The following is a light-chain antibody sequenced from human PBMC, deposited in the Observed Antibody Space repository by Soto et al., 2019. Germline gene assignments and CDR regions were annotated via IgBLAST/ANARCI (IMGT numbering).Light chain of an antibody. J-gene: IGLJ1*01. Sequence: QSVLTQPTSVSGSPGQSITISCTGNHNDIGTYDYVSWYQQHPGRAPRLLIYRVTTRPSGISDRFSASKSGLTASLTISGLQPEDEADYYCSSFTSDRIYVFGPGTKLTVL. CDR3: SSFTSDRIYV. CDR1: HNDIGTYDY. CDR2: RVT. V-gene: IGLV2-14*03.